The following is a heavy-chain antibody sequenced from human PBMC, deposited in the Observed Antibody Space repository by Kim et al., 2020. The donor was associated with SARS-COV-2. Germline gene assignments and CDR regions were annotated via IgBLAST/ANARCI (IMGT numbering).Heavy chain of an antibody. CDR3: ASGGELKAAAGDNLFDP. CDR2: INSDGSST. Sequence: GGXLRLSCAASGFTFSTYWMHWVRQAPGKGLVWVSRINSDGSSTNYADSVKGRFTISRDNAKNTLYLEMNSLRAEDTAVYYCASGGELKAAAGDNLFDPWGQGTLVTVSS. J-gene: IGHJ5*02. V-gene: IGHV3-74*01. D-gene: IGHD6-13*01. CDR1: GFTFSTYW.